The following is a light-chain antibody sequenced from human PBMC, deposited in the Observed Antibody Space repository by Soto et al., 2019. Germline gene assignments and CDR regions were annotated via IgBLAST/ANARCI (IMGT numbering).Light chain of an antibody. Sequence: DIQMTQSPSSLSASVGDXVXXTXXXXQDISNXLNWYQQKPGKAPKLLIYDASNLETGVPSRFSGSGSGTDFTFTISSLQPEDXATYYCQQYDNLPITFGGGTKVEIK. CDR2: DAS. CDR1: QDISNX. J-gene: IGKJ4*01. CDR3: QQYDNLPIT. V-gene: IGKV1-33*01.